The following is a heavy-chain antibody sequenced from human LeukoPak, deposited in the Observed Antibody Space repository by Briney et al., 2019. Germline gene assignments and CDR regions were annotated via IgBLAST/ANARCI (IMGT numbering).Heavy chain of an antibody. CDR1: GGSTSSYH. CDR2: IYTTGST. CDR3: ARIKCGGDCRGYYYYYHMDV. J-gene: IGHJ6*03. Sequence: SETLSLTCTVSGGSTSSYHWSWIRQPAGKGLEWIGRIYTTGSTNYNPSLKSRLTISVDTSKNQFSMKLRSVTAADTAVYYCARIKCGGDCRGYYYYYHMDVWGKGTTVTISS. D-gene: IGHD2-21*02. V-gene: IGHV4-4*07.